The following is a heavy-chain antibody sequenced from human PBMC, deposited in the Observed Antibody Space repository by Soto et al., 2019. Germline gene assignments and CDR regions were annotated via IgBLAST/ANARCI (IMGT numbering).Heavy chain of an antibody. Sequence: PSETLSLTCTVSGYSISSNNNYWSWIRQPPGEGLEGIGFISYSGTTSYSPSLKSRVAISLDTSKNQFSLSLSSVTAADTAVYYCARGRGYSYGLDPWGQGTLVTVSS. CDR1: GYSISSNNNY. CDR2: ISYSGTT. V-gene: IGHV4-30-4*01. CDR3: ARGRGYSYGLDP. J-gene: IGHJ5*02. D-gene: IGHD5-18*01.